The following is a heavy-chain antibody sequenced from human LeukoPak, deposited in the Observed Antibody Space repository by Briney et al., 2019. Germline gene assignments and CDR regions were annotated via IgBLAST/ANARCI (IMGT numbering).Heavy chain of an antibody. J-gene: IGHJ4*02. CDR2: INPNSGGT. D-gene: IGHD3-3*01. CDR3: ARDLSLLDDFWSGYPLDY. CDR1: GYTFTGYY. Sequence: ASVKVSCKASGYTFTGYYMHWVRQAPGQGLEWMGWINPNSGGTNYAQKLQGSVTMTRDTSISTAYMELSRLRSDDTAVYYCARDLSLLDDFWSGYPLDYWGQGTLVTVSS. V-gene: IGHV1-2*02.